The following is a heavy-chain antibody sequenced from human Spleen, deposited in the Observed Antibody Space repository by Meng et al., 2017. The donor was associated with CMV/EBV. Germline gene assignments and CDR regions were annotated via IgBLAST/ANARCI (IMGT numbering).Heavy chain of an antibody. CDR2: INHSGST. J-gene: IGHJ4*02. Sequence: SETLSLTCAVYGGSFSGYYWSWIRQPPGKGLEWIVEINHSGSTNYNPSLKSRVTISVDTSKNQFSLKLSSVTAADTAVYYCARATSHHYYFDFWGQGTLVTVSS. CDR1: GGSFSGYY. CDR3: ARATSHHYYFDF. V-gene: IGHV4-34*01. D-gene: IGHD1-14*01.